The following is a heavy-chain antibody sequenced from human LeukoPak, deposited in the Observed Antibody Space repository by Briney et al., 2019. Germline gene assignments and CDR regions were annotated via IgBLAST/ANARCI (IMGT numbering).Heavy chain of an antibody. CDR1: GFTFSRNA. CDR3: ATYRQVLLPFES. V-gene: IGHV3-23*01. Sequence: GGSLRLSCAASGFTFSRNAMTWVRQAPGKGLEWVSAISGSGGSTYSADSVKGRFTISRDNSKNTLYLQMNSLRAEDTAIYYCATYRQVLLPFESWGQGTLVTVSS. CDR2: ISGSGGST. D-gene: IGHD2-8*02. J-gene: IGHJ4*02.